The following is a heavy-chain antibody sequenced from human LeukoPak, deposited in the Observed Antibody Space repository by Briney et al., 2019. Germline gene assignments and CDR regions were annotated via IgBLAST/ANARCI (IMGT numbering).Heavy chain of an antibody. CDR1: GFTFSSYA. CDR3: AKALGGYSYGYPLYYFDY. D-gene: IGHD5-18*01. J-gene: IGHJ4*02. V-gene: IGHV3-23*01. Sequence: GGSLRLSCAASGFTFSSYAMSWVRQAPGKGLEWVSAISGSGGSTYYADSVKGRFTISRDNSKNTLYLQMNSLRAEDTAVYYCAKALGGYSYGYPLYYFDYWGQGTLVTVSS. CDR2: ISGSGGST.